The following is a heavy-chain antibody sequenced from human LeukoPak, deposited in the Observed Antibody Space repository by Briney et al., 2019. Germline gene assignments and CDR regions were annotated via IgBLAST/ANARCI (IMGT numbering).Heavy chain of an antibody. CDR2: ISSSSSTK. CDR3: ARWDGYCTGGSCYSYSDY. V-gene: IGHV3-48*04. D-gene: IGHD2-15*01. CDR1: GFIFSTYS. J-gene: IGHJ4*02. Sequence: AGGSLRLSCAASGFIFSTYSMNWVRQAPGKGLEWVSYISSSSSTKYYADSVKGRFTISRDNAKNSLYLQMNSLRVEDTAAYYCARWDGYCTGGSCYSYSDYWGQGTLVTVSS.